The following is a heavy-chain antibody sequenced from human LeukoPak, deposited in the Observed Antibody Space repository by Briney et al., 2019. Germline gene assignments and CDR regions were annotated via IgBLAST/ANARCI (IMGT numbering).Heavy chain of an antibody. V-gene: IGHV4-39*07. J-gene: IGHJ4*02. D-gene: IGHD3-22*01. CDR1: GGSISSSSYY. CDR3: ARGIGWLYTRIDY. CDR2: IYHSGST. Sequence: PSETLSLTCTVSGGSISSSSYYWGWIRQPPGKGLEWIGSIYHSGSTYYNPSLKSRVTISVDTSKNQFSLKLSSVTAADTAVYYCARGIGWLYTRIDYWGQGTLVTVSS.